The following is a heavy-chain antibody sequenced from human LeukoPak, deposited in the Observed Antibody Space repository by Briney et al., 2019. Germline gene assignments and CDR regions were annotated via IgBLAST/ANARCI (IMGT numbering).Heavy chain of an antibody. J-gene: IGHJ4*02. CDR3: ARVVYSGNYHVGESDY. D-gene: IGHD1-26*01. CDR1: GFTVSTYY. V-gene: IGHV3-53*01. Sequence: PGGSLRLSCTASGFTVSTYYMTWVRQAPGEGLEWVSVIHAGGTTNYADSVKGRFTISRDNSKNTLYLQMNSLRAEDTAVYYCARVVYSGNYHVGESDYWGQGTLVTVSS. CDR2: IHAGGTT.